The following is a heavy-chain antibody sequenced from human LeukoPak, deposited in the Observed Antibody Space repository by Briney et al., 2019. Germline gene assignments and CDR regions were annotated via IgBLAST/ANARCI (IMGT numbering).Heavy chain of an antibody. CDR1: GYTFTGYY. Sequence: GASVKVSCKASGYTFTGYYIHWVRQAPGQGLEWMGWINPNSGGTNYAQKFQGRVTMTRDTSISTAYMELSRLRSDDTAVYYCARVGDYVRVYYYYGMDVWGQGTTVTVSS. J-gene: IGHJ6*02. CDR2: INPNSGGT. V-gene: IGHV1-2*02. CDR3: ARVGDYVRVYYYYGMDV. D-gene: IGHD4-17*01.